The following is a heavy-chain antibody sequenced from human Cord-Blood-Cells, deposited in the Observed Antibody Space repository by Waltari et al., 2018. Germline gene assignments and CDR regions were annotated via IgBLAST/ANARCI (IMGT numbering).Heavy chain of an antibody. J-gene: IGHJ4*02. V-gene: IGHV1-69*09. CDR2: IIPILGIA. Sequence: QVQLVQSGAEVKKPGSSVKVSCKAAGGTFSSYVISWVRQAPGQGLEWMGRIIPILGIANYGQKFQGRVTIAADKSTSTAYMELSSLRSEDTAVYYCARAIHYDFWSGYFDYWGQGTLVTVSS. D-gene: IGHD3-3*01. CDR1: GGTFSSYV. CDR3: ARAIHYDFWSGYFDY.